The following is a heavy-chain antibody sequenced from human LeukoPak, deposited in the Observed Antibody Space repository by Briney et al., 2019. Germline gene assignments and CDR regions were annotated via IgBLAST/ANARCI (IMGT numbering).Heavy chain of an antibody. Sequence: PSETLSLTCTVSGGSISSSSYYWGWIRQPPGKGLEWIGSIYYSGSTYYNPSLKSRVTISVDTSKNQFSLKLSSVTAADTAVYYCARVPDDYSDYYYMDVWGKGTTVTVSS. D-gene: IGHD4-11*01. V-gene: IGHV4-39*01. CDR2: IYYSGST. J-gene: IGHJ6*03. CDR3: ARVPDDYSDYYYMDV. CDR1: GGSISSSSYY.